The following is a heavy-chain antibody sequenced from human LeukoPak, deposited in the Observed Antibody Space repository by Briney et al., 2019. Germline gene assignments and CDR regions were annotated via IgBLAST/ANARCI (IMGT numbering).Heavy chain of an antibody. Sequence: GSLRLSCATSGFTFSDHYMDWVRQAPGKGLEXXXXXXTKAKDYTTEYAASVKGRFTVSRDESMHSLYLQMNSLKTEDTAVYYCARGPTVTFNYHYGMDVWGQGTTVTVSS. J-gene: IGHJ6*02. V-gene: IGHV3-72*01. CDR1: GFTFSDHY. CDR3: ARGPTVTFNYHYGMDV. CDR2: XXTKAKDYTT. D-gene: IGHD4-17*01.